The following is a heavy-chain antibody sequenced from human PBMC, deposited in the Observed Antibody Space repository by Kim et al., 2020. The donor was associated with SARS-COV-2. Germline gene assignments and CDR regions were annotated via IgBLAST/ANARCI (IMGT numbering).Heavy chain of an antibody. D-gene: IGHD2-21*01. J-gene: IGHJ3*02. CDR1: GGSISSYY. V-gene: IGHV4-59*13. Sequence: SETLSLTCTVSGGSISSYYWSWIRQPPGKGLEWIGYIYYSGSTNYNPSLKSRVTISVDTSKNQFSLKLSSVTAADTAVYYCARVRHFGGLDAFDIWGQGTMVTVSS. CDR3: ARVRHFGGLDAFDI. CDR2: IYYSGST.